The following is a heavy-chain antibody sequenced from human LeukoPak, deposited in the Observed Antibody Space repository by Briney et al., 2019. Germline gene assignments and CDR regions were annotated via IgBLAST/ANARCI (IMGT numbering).Heavy chain of an antibody. D-gene: IGHD3-22*01. CDR1: GFTFSNAW. Sequence: PGGSLRLSCAASGFTFSNAWMSWVRQAPGKGLEWVGRIKSKTDGGTTDYAAPVKGRFTISRDDSKNTLYLQMNSLKTEDTAVYYCTTERDYYDSSGYYLFDYWGQGTLVTVSS. V-gene: IGHV3-15*01. J-gene: IGHJ4*02. CDR3: TTERDYYDSSGYYLFDY. CDR2: IKSKTDGGTT.